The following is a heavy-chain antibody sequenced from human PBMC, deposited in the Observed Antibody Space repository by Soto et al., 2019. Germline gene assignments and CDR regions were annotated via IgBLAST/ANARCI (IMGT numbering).Heavy chain of an antibody. Sequence: GGSLRLSCAASGFPFSSYAMTWVRQAPGKGLEWVSLISGSGGSTYYADSVKGRFTISRDNSRDTLYLQMNSLRAEDTAVYYCAIGGGQIYYSGMDVWGQGTTVTVSS. CDR1: GFPFSSYA. V-gene: IGHV3-23*01. CDR3: AIGGGQIYYSGMDV. CDR2: ISGSGGST. J-gene: IGHJ6*02. D-gene: IGHD3-3*01.